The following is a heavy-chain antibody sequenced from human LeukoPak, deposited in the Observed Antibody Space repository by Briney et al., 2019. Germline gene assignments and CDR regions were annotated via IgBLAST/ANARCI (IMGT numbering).Heavy chain of an antibody. V-gene: IGHV3-21*04. D-gene: IGHD6-13*01. J-gene: IGHJ4*02. CDR1: GFTFTTYS. Sequence: PGGSLRLSCTASGFTFTTYSMDWVRQAPGKGLEWVSSIDNSGTYIYYADSVKGRFTISRDNSKNTLYLQMNSLRAEDTAVYYCATFRNSWYVPEFDFWGREPWSPSPQ. CDR2: IDNSGTYI. CDR3: ATFRNSWYVPEFDF.